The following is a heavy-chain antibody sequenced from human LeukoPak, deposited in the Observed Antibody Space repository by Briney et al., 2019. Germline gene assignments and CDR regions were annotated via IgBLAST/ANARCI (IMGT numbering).Heavy chain of an antibody. CDR2: INNVASHI. V-gene: IGHV3-21*01. CDR1: GFTFSSSA. CDR3: ARLNYDFWSGVWEGYYMDV. J-gene: IGHJ6*03. Sequence: GGSLRLSCAASGFTFSSSAMNWVRQAPGKGLEWVSSINNVASHIYYAHSVKGRFTISRDNAKNTLYLQMNSLRAEDTAVYYCARLNYDFWSGVWEGYYMDVWGKGTTVTVSS. D-gene: IGHD3-3*01.